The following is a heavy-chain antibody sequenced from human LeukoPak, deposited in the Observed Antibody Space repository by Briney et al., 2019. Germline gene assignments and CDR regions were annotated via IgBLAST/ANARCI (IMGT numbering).Heavy chain of an antibody. CDR3: ASLSLGHY. Sequence: GGSLRLSCVVSGFTFSSYPMSWVRQAPGKGLEWVSVIYSGGSTYYADSVKGRFTISRDTSKNTLSLQMNSLRAEDTAVYYCASLSLGHYWGQGTLVTVSS. J-gene: IGHJ4*02. D-gene: IGHD6-6*01. V-gene: IGHV3-53*01. CDR1: GFTFSSYP. CDR2: IYSGGST.